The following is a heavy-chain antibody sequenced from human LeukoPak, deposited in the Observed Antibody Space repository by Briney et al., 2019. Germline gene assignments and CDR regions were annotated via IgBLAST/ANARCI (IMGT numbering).Heavy chain of an antibody. CDR1: GFTVSSNY. Sequence: PGGSLRLSCAVSGFTVSSNYMSWVRQAPGKGLEWVSVIYSTGSTHYADSVKGRFTISRDNSKNTLYLQMNSLRAEDTAVYYCARENERSGLCLDYWGQGTLVTVSS. CDR2: IYSTGST. D-gene: IGHD3/OR15-3a*01. J-gene: IGHJ4*02. V-gene: IGHV3-66*01. CDR3: ARENERSGLCLDY.